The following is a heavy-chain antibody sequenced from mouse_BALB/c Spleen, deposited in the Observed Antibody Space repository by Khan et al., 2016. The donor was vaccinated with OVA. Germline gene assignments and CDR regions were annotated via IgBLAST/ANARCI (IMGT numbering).Heavy chain of an antibody. J-gene: IGHJ1*01. V-gene: IGHV9-2-1*01. Sequence: QIQLVQSGPELKKPGETVKISCKASGYTFTDYSMNWVKQTPGKGLKWMGWINTETGEPTYADDFKGRFAFSLETSASTAFLQINNLKNEDAATXFCAGRRHWYLHVWGAGTKVTGSS. CDR2: INTETGEP. CDR3: AGRRHWYLHV. CDR1: GYTFTDYS.